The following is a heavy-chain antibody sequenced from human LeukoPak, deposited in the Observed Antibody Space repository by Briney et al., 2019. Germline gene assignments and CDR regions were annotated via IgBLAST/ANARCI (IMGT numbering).Heavy chain of an antibody. V-gene: IGHV3-23*01. Sequence: PGGSLRPSFAASGLTFSRYAMSWVRQAPGKGLEWVSGVSTSGGNTYYADSVKGRFTISRDNSKNTLHLQMNSLRAEDTAIYYCAKQAYDSPRTDFDYWGQGTLVTVSS. CDR2: VSTSGGNT. J-gene: IGHJ4*02. CDR1: GLTFSRYA. D-gene: IGHD3-22*01. CDR3: AKQAYDSPRTDFDY.